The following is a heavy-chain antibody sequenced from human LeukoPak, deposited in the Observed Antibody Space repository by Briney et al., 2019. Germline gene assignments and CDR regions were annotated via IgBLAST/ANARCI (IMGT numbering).Heavy chain of an antibody. CDR2: IYYSGST. D-gene: IGHD2-21*01. CDR1: GGSISSGDYY. CDR3: ARDRLEGGDCFDY. V-gene: IGHV4-30-4*01. Sequence: HSETLSLTCTVSGGSISSGDYYWSWIRQPPGKGLEWIGYIYYSGSTYYNPSLKSRVTISVDTSKNQFSLKLSSVTAADTAVYYCARDRLEGGDCFDYWGQGTLVTVSS. J-gene: IGHJ4*02.